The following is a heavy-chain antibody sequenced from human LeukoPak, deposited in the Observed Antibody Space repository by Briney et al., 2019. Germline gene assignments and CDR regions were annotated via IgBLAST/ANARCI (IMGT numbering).Heavy chain of an antibody. Sequence: SVKVSCKASGFTFTSSAMQWVRQARGQRLEWIGWIVVGSGNTNYAQKFQERVTITRDMSTSTAYMELSSLRSEDTAVYYCATFGAYYYGMDVWGQGTTVTVSS. J-gene: IGHJ6*02. V-gene: IGHV1-58*02. CDR3: ATFGAYYYGMDV. CDR1: GFTFTSSA. CDR2: IVVGSGNT. D-gene: IGHD3-10*01.